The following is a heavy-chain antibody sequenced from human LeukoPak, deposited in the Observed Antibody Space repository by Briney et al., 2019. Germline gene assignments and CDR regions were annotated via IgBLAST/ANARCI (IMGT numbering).Heavy chain of an antibody. CDR3: ARDYPWFDS. CDR2: VHSSGTT. V-gene: IGHV4-59*01. J-gene: IGHJ5*01. D-gene: IGHD3-16*02. Sequence: SETLSLTCTVSGASIDAYYWSWIRQTPGKELTWIGSVHSSGTTKHNPSLKGRVTISVGTSKNQFSLKISSVTPADTAVYFCARDYPWFDSWGQGTLVTVSS. CDR1: GASIDAYY.